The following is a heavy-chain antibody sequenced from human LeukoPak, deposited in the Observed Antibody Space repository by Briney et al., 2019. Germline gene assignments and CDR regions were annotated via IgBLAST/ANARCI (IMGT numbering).Heavy chain of an antibody. CDR2: ISGSGGST. Sequence: AGGSLRLSCAASGFTFSSYAMSWVRQAPGKGLEWVSAISGSGGSTYYADSVKGRFTISRDNSKNTLYLQMNSLRAEDTAVYYCAKNVANYYYYGMDVWGQGTTVTVSS. J-gene: IGHJ6*02. V-gene: IGHV3-23*01. CDR3: AKNVANYYYYGMDV. CDR1: GFTFSSYA.